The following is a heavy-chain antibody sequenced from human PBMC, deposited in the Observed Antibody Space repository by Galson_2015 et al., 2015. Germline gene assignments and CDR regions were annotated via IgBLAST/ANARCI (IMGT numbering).Heavy chain of an antibody. CDR1: GGSISSYY. CDR3: ARDSEGYYGSGPNWFDP. V-gene: IGHV4-59*01. D-gene: IGHD3-10*01. Sequence: ETLSLTCTVSGGSISSYYWSWIRQPPGKRLEWIGYISHSGITNYNPSLKSRVTISPDMSKNQFFLRLTSVTAADTAVYYCARDSEGYYGSGPNWFDPWGQGTLVTVSS. J-gene: IGHJ5*02. CDR2: ISHSGIT.